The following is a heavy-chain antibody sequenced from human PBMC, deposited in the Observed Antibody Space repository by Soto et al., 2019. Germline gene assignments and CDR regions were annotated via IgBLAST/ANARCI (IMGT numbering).Heavy chain of an antibody. D-gene: IGHD3-3*01. CDR1: GYTFTSYG. CDR2: ISAYNGNT. Sequence: QVQLVQSGAEVQKPGASVKVSCKASGYTFTSYGISWVRQAPGQGLEWMGWISAYNGNTNYAQKLQGRVTMTTDTSTSTAYMELRSLRSDDTAVYYCARDDYDFWSGPQGGGYYFDYWGQGTLVTVSS. J-gene: IGHJ4*02. CDR3: ARDDYDFWSGPQGGGYYFDY. V-gene: IGHV1-18*01.